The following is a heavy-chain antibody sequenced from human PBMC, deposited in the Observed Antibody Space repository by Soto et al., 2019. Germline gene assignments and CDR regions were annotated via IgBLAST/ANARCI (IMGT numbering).Heavy chain of an antibody. V-gene: IGHV3-23*01. J-gene: IGHJ6*02. CDR3: AKYSSSRPYYYGMDV. CDR1: GFTFSSYA. Sequence: EVQLLESGGGLVQPGGSLRLSCAASGFTFSSYAMSWVRQAPGKGLEWISAMSGTGGAIYYAASVKGRFTISRDNSKNTLYLQMNSLRAEDTAVYYCAKYSSSRPYYYGMDVWGQGTTVTVSS. D-gene: IGHD6-13*01. CDR2: MSGTGGAI.